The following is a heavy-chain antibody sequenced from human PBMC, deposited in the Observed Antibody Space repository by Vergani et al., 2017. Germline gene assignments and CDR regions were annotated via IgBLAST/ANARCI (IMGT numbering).Heavy chain of an antibody. D-gene: IGHD6-19*01. CDR2: LYGGGRT. CDR3: ARGGGQWLAYFDY. Sequence: EVQLVESGGGLVQPGGSLRLSCAASGFTVSSNYMTWVRQAPGKGLEWVSVLYGGGRTYYADPVKGRFTISRDNSKNTLYLQMNSLRPEDTAVYYCARGGGQWLAYFDYWGQGTLVTVSS. J-gene: IGHJ4*02. V-gene: IGHV3-66*02. CDR1: GFTVSSNY.